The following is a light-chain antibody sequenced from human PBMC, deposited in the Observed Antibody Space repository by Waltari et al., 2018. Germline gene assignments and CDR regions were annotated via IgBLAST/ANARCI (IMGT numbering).Light chain of an antibody. V-gene: IGLV2-14*03. CDR3: TSYTSRHSLV. Sequence: QSALTQPASVSGSPGQSITISCTGTSRDVGDYDWVSWYQQHPGKAPKVVIFDVSYRPSGVSNRCSGSKSGNPASLTISGLQAEDEADYYCTSYTSRHSLVFGTGTKVTVL. J-gene: IGLJ1*01. CDR1: SRDVGDYDW. CDR2: DVS.